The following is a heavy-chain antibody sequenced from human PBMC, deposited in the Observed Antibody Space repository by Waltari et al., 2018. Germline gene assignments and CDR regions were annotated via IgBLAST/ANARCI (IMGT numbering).Heavy chain of an antibody. Sequence: QVQLVQSGAEVQKPGASVKVSCKVSGSTLTDLSMHWVRQAPGKGLEWMGGFDPEDGETIYAQKFQDRVTMTEDTSTDTAYMELSSLRSEDTAVYYCATRWGDSGYFDYWGQGTLVTVSS. CDR1: GSTLTDLS. J-gene: IGHJ4*02. V-gene: IGHV1-24*01. CDR2: FDPEDGET. CDR3: ATRWGDSGYFDY. D-gene: IGHD1-26*01.